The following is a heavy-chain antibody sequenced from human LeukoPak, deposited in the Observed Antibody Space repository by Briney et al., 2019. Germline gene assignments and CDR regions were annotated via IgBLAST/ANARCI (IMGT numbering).Heavy chain of an antibody. D-gene: IGHD5-24*01. CDR1: GFTFSNYA. Sequence: GGSLRLSCAASGFTFSNYAMHWARQAPGKGLEWVAVMSYDGTNKYYADSVKGRFTISRDNSENTLYLQMNSLRAEDTAVYYCARDRVEMATIYYSDAFGIWGQGTMVTVSS. CDR2: MSYDGTNK. J-gene: IGHJ3*02. V-gene: IGHV3-30-3*01. CDR3: ARDRVEMATIYYSDAFGI.